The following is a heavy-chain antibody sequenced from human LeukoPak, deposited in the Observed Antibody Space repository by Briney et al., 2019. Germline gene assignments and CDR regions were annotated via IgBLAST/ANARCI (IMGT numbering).Heavy chain of an antibody. CDR2: ISYDGSNK. Sequence: GGSLRLSCAASGFTFSSYAMHWVRQAPGKGLEWVAVISYDGSNKYYADSVKGRLTISRDNSKNTLYLQMNSLRAEDTAVYYCARRRYYFDYWGQGTLVTVSS. V-gene: IGHV3-30-3*01. CDR1: GFTFSSYA. CDR3: ARRRYYFDY. J-gene: IGHJ4*02.